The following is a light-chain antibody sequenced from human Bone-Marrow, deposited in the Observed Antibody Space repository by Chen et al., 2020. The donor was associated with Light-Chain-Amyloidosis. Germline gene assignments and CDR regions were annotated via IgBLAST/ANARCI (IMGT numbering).Light chain of an antibody. CDR1: SGSIATNY. J-gene: IGLJ3*02. CDR2: EDD. V-gene: IGLV6-57*01. Sequence: NFILPQPHSVSESPGHTVILSCPRRSGSIATNYVQWSQQRPGSSPTTVIYEDDQRPSGVPDRFSGSIDRSSNSASLTISGLKTEDEADYYCQSYQGSSQGVFGGGTKLTVL. CDR3: QSYQGSSQGV.